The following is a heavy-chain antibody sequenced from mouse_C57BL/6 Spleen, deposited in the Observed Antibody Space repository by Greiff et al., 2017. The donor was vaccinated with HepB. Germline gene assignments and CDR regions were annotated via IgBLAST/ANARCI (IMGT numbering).Heavy chain of an antibody. V-gene: IGHV1-53*01. CDR3: VKEDGYYGSGFAY. D-gene: IGHD2-3*01. CDR1: GYTFTSYW. Sequence: QVQLQQSGTELVKPGASVKLSCKASGYTFTSYWMHWVKQRPGQGLEWIGNINPSNGGTNYNEQFKSKATLTVDKASSTAYMQLSSLTSEDSAVYYGVKEDGYYGSGFAYWGQGTLVTVSA. CDR2: INPSNGGT. J-gene: IGHJ3*01.